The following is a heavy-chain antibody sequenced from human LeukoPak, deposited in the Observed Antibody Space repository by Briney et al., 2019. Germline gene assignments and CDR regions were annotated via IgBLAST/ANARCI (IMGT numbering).Heavy chain of an antibody. CDR2: IYPVDSDT. D-gene: IGHD5-18*01. CDR3: ARSEDSYGAMMSQF. CDR1: GYSFTSYW. Sequence: GESLKISCKGSGYSFTSYWIGWVRQMPGKGLEWMGIIYPVDSDTRYSPSFQGQVTISADKSISTPYLQWSSLKASDTAMYYCARSEDSYGAMMSQFWGQGTMVTVSS. J-gene: IGHJ3*01. V-gene: IGHV5-51*01.